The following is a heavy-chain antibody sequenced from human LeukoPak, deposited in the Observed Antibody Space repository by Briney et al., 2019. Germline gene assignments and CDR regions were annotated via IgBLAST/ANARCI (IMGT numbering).Heavy chain of an antibody. CDR3: ARGQAVPGTLSY. D-gene: IGHD6-19*01. Sequence: GGSLRLSCAASGFTFNSYGMHWVRQAPGKGLEWVSIIYSGGGTYYADSVKGRFTISRDSSKNTLYLQMNSLRAEDTAVYYCARGQAVPGTLSYWGQGTLVTVSS. CDR2: IYSGGGT. V-gene: IGHV3-66*01. CDR1: GFTFNSYG. J-gene: IGHJ4*02.